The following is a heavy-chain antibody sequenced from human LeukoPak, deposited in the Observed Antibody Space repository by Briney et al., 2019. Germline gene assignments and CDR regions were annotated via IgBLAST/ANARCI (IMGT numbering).Heavy chain of an antibody. V-gene: IGHV1-18*01. Sequence: ASVEVSCKASGYTFTSYGISWVRQAPGQGLEWMGWISAYNGNTNYAQKLQGRVTMTTDTSTSTAYMELRSLRSDDTAVYYCARSRPYYSSPLFDYWGQGTLVTVSS. CDR1: GYTFTSYG. J-gene: IGHJ4*02. CDR3: ARSRPYYSSPLFDY. CDR2: ISAYNGNT. D-gene: IGHD3-10*01.